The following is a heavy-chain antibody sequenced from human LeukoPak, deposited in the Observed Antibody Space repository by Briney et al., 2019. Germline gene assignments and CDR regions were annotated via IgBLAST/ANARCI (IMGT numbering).Heavy chain of an antibody. CDR1: GFSLSTSGMC. CDR2: IDWDDDK. Sequence: RESGPALVNPTQTLTLTCTFSGFSLSTSGMCVSWIRQPPGKALEWLALIDWDDDKYYSTSLKTRLTISKDTSKNQVVLTMTNMDPVDTATYYCARTKSGYSYGYGLDYWGQGTLVTVSS. J-gene: IGHJ4*02. V-gene: IGHV2-70*01. CDR3: ARTKSGYSYGYGLDY. D-gene: IGHD5-18*01.